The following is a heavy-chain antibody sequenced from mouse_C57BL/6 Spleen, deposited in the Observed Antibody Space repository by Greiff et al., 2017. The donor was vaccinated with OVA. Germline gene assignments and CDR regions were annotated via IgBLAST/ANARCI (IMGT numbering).Heavy chain of an antibody. V-gene: IGHV1-61*01. D-gene: IGHD2-5*01. CDR3: ARWESYSNTY. J-gene: IGHJ2*01. CDR2: IYPSDSET. Sequence: QVQLQQPGAELVRPGSSVKLSCKASGYTFTSYWMDWVKQRPGQGLEWIGNIYPSDSETHYNQKFKDKATLTVDKSSSTAYMQLSSLTSEDSAVYYCARWESYSNTYWGQGTTLTVSS. CDR1: GYTFTSYW.